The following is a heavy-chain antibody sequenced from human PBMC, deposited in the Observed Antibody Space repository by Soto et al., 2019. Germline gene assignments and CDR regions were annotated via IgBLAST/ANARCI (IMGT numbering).Heavy chain of an antibody. CDR2: IYYSGST. CDR3: ARVPIRGYSYETPVAFDI. V-gene: IGHV4-30-4*01. J-gene: IGHJ3*02. Sequence: QVQLQESGPGLVKPSQTLSLTCTVSGGSISSGDYYWSWIRQPPGKGLEWIGYIYYSGSTYYNPSLKSRVTISVDTSKNQFSLKLSSVTAADTAVYYCARVPIRGYSYETPVAFDIWGQGKMVTVSS. D-gene: IGHD5-18*01. CDR1: GGSISSGDYY.